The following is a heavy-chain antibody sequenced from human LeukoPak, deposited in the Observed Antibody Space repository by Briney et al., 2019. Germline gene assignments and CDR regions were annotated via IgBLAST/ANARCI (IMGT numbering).Heavy chain of an antibody. CDR1: GYTFTGYY. J-gene: IGHJ4*02. CDR2: INPNSGGT. D-gene: IGHD2-2*01. Sequence: GASVKVSCKASGYTFTGYYMHWVRQAPGQGLEWMGRINPNSGGTNYAQKFQGRVTMTRDTSISTAYMELSRLRSDETAVYYCATEMRGVEGIVVVPAVNWGQGTLVTVSS. V-gene: IGHV1-2*06. CDR3: ATEMRGVEGIVVVPAVN.